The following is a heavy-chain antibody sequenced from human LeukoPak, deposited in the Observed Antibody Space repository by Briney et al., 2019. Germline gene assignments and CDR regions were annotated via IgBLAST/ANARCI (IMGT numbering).Heavy chain of an antibody. CDR2: ISGSGGST. Sequence: GGSLRLSCAASGFTFSSYAVSWVRQAPGKGLEWVSAISGSGGSTYYADSVKGRFTISRDNSKNTLYLQMNSLRAEDTAVYYCAKVLGYQLLFYYYGMDVWGKGTTVTVSS. J-gene: IGHJ6*04. CDR3: AKVLGYQLLFYYYGMDV. D-gene: IGHD2-2*01. V-gene: IGHV3-23*01. CDR1: GFTFSSYA.